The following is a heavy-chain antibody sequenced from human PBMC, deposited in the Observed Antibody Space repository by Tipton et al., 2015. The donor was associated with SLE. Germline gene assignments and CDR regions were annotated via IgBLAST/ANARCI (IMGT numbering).Heavy chain of an antibody. CDR1: GGSISSSSYY. CDR3: ARGAGSSGDFDY. Sequence: TLSLTCTVSGGSISSSSYYWGWICQPPGKGLEWIGSIYYSGSTYYNPSLKSRVTISVDTSKNQFSLKLSSVTAADTAVYYCARGAGSSGDFDYWGQGTLVTVSS. D-gene: IGHD2-15*01. V-gene: IGHV4-39*07. CDR2: IYYSGST. J-gene: IGHJ4*02.